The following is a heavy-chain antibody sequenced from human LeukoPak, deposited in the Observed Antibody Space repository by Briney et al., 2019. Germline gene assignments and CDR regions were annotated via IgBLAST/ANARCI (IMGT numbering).Heavy chain of an antibody. D-gene: IGHD3-10*01. J-gene: IGHJ4*02. Sequence: SETLSLTCTVSGGSISSGSYYWSWIRQPAGKGLEWIGRIYTSGSTNYNPSLKSRVTISVDTSKNQFSLKLSSVTAADAAVYYCARGHRESFDYWGQGTLVTVSS. V-gene: IGHV4-61*02. CDR1: GGSISSGSYY. CDR2: IYTSGST. CDR3: ARGHRESFDY.